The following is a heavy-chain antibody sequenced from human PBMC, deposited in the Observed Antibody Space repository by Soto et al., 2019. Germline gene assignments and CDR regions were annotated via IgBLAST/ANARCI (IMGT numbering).Heavy chain of an antibody. J-gene: IGHJ4*02. Sequence: PVHVPCKASGGTLSSYAISWVRQAPGQGLEWMGGIIPIFGTANYAQKFQGRVTITADESTSTAYMELSSLRSEDTAVYYCARQRFLEWLSPLDYWGQGTLVTV. D-gene: IGHD3-3*01. CDR3: ARQRFLEWLSPLDY. V-gene: IGHV1-69*13. CDR2: IIPIFGTA. CDR1: GGTLSSYA.